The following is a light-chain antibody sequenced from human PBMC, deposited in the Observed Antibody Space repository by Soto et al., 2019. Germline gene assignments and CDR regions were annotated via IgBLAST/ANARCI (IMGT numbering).Light chain of an antibody. CDR3: TTYSGSNNFYV. J-gene: IGLJ2*01. Sequence: QPVLTQPPSASGSPGQSVTISCTGTSSDVGGYNFVSWYQQHPGKAPKLIIYEVSKRPSGVPYRFSGSKSGNTASLTVSGLQAEDEDAYYCTTYSGSNNFYVFGAGTKLTVL. CDR2: EVS. V-gene: IGLV2-8*01. CDR1: SSDVGGYNF.